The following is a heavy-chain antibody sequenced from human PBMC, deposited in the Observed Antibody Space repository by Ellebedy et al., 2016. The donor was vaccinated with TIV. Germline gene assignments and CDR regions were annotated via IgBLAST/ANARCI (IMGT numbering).Heavy chain of an antibody. Sequence: MPSETLSLTCTVSGGSISSSSYYWGWIRQPPGKGLEWIGSIYYSGSTYYNPSLKSRVTISADTSQNQFSLKLRSVTAADTAVYYCARLCGGDCYGRDAFDIWGQGTMVTVSS. J-gene: IGHJ3*02. CDR3: ARLCGGDCYGRDAFDI. D-gene: IGHD2-21*02. CDR2: IYYSGST. CDR1: GGSISSSSYY. V-gene: IGHV4-39*01.